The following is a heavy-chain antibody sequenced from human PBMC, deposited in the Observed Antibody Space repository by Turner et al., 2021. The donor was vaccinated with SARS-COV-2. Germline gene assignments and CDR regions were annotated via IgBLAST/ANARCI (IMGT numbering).Heavy chain of an antibody. CDR1: GYTLIELS. D-gene: IGHD2-21*02. CDR2: FEPEDGET. J-gene: IGHJ4*02. V-gene: IGHV1-24*01. CDR3: ATGYAYCGGDCSIDY. Sequence: QVQLVQSGAEVKKPGASVKVSCKVSGYTLIELSMHWVRQAPGKGLEWMEGFEPEDGETNYAQKFQGRVTMTEDTSTDTAYMELSSLRYEDTAVYYLATGYAYCGGDCSIDYWGQGTLVTVSS.